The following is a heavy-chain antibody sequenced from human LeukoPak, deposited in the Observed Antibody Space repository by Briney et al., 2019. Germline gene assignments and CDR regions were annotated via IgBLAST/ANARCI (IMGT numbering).Heavy chain of an antibody. D-gene: IGHD4-17*01. Sequence: SETLSLTCTVSGGSISSSSYYWGWIRQPPGKGLEWIGSIYYSGSTYYNPSLKSRVTISVDTSKNQFSLKLSSVTAADTAVYYCARVSPNTVTTLQYFDYWGQGTLVTVSS. CDR2: IYYSGST. CDR1: GGSISSSSYY. CDR3: ARVSPNTVTTLQYFDY. J-gene: IGHJ4*02. V-gene: IGHV4-39*01.